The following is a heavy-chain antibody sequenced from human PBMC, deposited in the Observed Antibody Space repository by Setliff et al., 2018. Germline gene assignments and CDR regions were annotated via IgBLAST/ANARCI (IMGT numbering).Heavy chain of an antibody. J-gene: IGHJ6*02. D-gene: IGHD3-16*01. Sequence: ASVKVSCKASGYIFTGYYMHWVRQAPGQGLEWMGWINPNSGGTNYAQKFQGWVTMTRDTSISTAYMGLSRLRSDDTAVYYCARERAGGRGFTFGAIYYYYGMDVWGQGTTVTVSS. CDR3: ARERAGGRGFTFGAIYYYYGMDV. CDR2: INPNSGGT. V-gene: IGHV1-2*04. CDR1: GYIFTGYY.